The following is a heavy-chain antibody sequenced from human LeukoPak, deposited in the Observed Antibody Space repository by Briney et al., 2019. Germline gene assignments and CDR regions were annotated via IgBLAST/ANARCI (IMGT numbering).Heavy chain of an antibody. J-gene: IGHJ4*02. D-gene: IGHD4-17*01. Sequence: GSLRLSCAASGFTFSTHALSWVRQAPGKGLEWASSISGSGGSTFYADSVKGRFTISRDKSRNTLYLQMNSLRAEDTAVYYCARDRSHYGDLDYWGQGTLVTVSS. V-gene: IGHV3-23*01. CDR1: GFTFSTHA. CDR2: ISGSGGST. CDR3: ARDRSHYGDLDY.